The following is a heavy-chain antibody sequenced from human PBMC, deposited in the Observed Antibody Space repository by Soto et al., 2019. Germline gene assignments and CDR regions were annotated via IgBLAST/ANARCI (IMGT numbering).Heavy chain of an antibody. V-gene: IGHV3-30-3*01. J-gene: IGHJ3*01. Sequence: GGSLSLSGAAPGFTFSSYAMHWVRQAPGKGLEWVAVISHDGSNKYYADSVKGRFTISRDNSKHTLYLQMNSLRAEDPAVYYCARDIYLVEFHIVVADCQNAFDLWGQGTLVTVSS. CDR2: ISHDGSNK. CDR3: ARDIYLVEFHIVVADCQNAFDL. D-gene: IGHD2-21*01. CDR1: GFTFSSYA.